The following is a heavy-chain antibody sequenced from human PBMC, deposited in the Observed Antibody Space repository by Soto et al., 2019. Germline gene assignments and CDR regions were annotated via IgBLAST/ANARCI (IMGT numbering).Heavy chain of an antibody. CDR1: GGSVSSGSYY. Sequence: QVQLQESGPGLVKPSETLSLTCTVSGGSVSSGSYYWSWIRQPPGKGLEWIGYIYYSGSTNYNPSLKSRVTISVDTSKIQFSLKLSSVTAADTAVYYCARDRYSGSYYGWFDPWGQGTLVTVSS. V-gene: IGHV4-61*01. J-gene: IGHJ5*02. CDR2: IYYSGST. CDR3: ARDRYSGSYYGWFDP. D-gene: IGHD1-26*01.